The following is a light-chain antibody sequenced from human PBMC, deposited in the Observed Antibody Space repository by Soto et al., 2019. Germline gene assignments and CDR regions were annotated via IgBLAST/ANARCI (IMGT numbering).Light chain of an antibody. V-gene: IGLV1-51*01. CDR3: GTWDSSLSAVV. CDR1: SSNIGNNF. CDR2: DNV. J-gene: IGLJ2*01. Sequence: QSVLTQPPSVSAAPGQKVTISCSGSSSNIGNNFVSWYQHLPGAAPKLLIYDNVERPSGIPDRFSGSKSGTSATLGITGLQTGDEADYYCGTWDSSLSAVVFGGGTQLTVL.